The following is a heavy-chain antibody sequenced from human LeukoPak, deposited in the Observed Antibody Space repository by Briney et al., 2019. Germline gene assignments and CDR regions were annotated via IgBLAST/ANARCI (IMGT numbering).Heavy chain of an antibody. Sequence: GESLKISCQASGYTFTNYWIAWVRQMPGKDLEFMGIIYPGNSETKYSSSFGGQVIISADKSINTAYLQWSSLKASDSAMYYCAKLGYCSGDTCYSYFDSWGQGSLVTVSS. CDR1: GYTFTNYW. J-gene: IGHJ4*02. CDR2: IYPGNSET. D-gene: IGHD2-15*01. V-gene: IGHV5-51*01. CDR3: AKLGYCSGDTCYSYFDS.